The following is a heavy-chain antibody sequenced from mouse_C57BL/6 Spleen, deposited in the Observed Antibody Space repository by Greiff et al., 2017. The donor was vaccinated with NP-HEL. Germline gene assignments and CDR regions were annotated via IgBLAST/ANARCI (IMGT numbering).Heavy chain of an antibody. D-gene: IGHD1-1*01. Sequence: DVQLVESGGGLVKPGGSLKLSCAASGFTFSSYAMSWVRQTPEKRLEWVATISDGGSYTYYPDNVKGRFTISRDNAKNNLYLQMSHLKSEDTAMYYCARDYYGSSLAWFAYWGQGTLVTVSA. CDR3: ARDYYGSSLAWFAY. J-gene: IGHJ3*01. CDR2: ISDGGSYT. V-gene: IGHV5-4*01. CDR1: GFTFSSYA.